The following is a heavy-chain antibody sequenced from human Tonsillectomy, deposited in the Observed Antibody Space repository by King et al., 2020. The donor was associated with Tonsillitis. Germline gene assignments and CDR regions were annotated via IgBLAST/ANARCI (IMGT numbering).Heavy chain of an antibody. CDR2: INQSGNT. Sequence: LQQWGAGLLKPSETLSLTCAVSVGSFSGYYWSCIRHPPARGLEWFGEINQSGNTNSNPSLTSQVPLSVDTSKNQFSLKLSSVTAADTAVSHCARGLRYSLIWGQGTMVTVSS. J-gene: IGHJ3*02. V-gene: IGHV4-34*01. D-gene: IGHD3-9*01. CDR1: VGSFSGYY. CDR3: ARGLRYSLI.